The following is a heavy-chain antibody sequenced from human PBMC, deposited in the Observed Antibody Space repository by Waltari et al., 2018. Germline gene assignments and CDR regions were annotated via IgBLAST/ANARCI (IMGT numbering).Heavy chain of an antibody. Sequence: QVQLVESGGGVVQPGRSLRLSCAASGFTFSSYAMHWVRQAPGKGLEWVAVISYDGSNKYYADSVKGRFTISRDNSKNTLYLQMNSLRAEDTAVYYCARTLGVTTEVDYWGQGTLVTVSS. J-gene: IGHJ4*02. V-gene: IGHV3-30-3*01. CDR2: ISYDGSNK. D-gene: IGHD4-4*01. CDR3: ARTLGVTTEVDY. CDR1: GFTFSSYA.